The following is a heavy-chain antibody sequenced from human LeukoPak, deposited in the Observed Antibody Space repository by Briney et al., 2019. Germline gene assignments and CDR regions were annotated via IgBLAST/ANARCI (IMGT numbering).Heavy chain of an antibody. CDR1: GFTVSSNY. CDR2: IYSGGST. Sequence: GGSLRLSCAASGFTVSSNYMSWVRQAPGKGLEWVSVIYSGGSTYYADSVKGRFTISRDNSKNTLYLQMNSLRAEDTAVYYCAREKQQLSSLYFDYWGQGTLVTVSS. D-gene: IGHD6-13*01. CDR3: AREKQQLSSLYFDY. V-gene: IGHV3-66*01. J-gene: IGHJ4*02.